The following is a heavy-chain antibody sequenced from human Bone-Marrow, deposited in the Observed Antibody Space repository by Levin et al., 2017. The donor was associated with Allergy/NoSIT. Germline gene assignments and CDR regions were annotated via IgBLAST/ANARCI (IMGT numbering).Heavy chain of an antibody. J-gene: IGHJ6*02. D-gene: IGHD3-10*01. Sequence: GGSLRLSCAASGFTFDSHTMNWVRQAPGKGLEWIAHITSSSKIIYYADAVKGRFTISRDNARNSLSLQMNSLRAEDTAVYYCVRDKRGLWFADLSAAGMDVWGQGTPVTVAS. V-gene: IGHV3-48*01. CDR3: VRDKRGLWFADLSAAGMDV. CDR2: ITSSSKII. CDR1: GFTFDSHT.